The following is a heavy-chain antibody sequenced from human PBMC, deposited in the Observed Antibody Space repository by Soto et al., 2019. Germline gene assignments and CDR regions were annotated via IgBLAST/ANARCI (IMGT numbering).Heavy chain of an antibody. CDR3: ARNYYQREACHHLNS. V-gene: IGHV1-69*01. D-gene: IGHD3-22*01. CDR2: NIPIFGTT. Sequence: QVQLVQSGAEVKKPGSSVKVSCTASGGTFSRYGFTWVRQAPGQGFQWMGGNIPIFGTTHYEQNFQARLSITVNESTTTVYLDLSAQSSEDSAIYFSARNYYQREACHHLNSWGQGTLVTVSS. J-gene: IGHJ4*02. CDR1: GGTFSRYG.